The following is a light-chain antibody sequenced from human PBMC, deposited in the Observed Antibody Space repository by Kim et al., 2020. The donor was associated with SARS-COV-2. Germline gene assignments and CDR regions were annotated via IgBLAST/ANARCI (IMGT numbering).Light chain of an antibody. V-gene: IGKV6-21*01. CDR1: QNIGNN. Sequence: YVTPKEIVTITCRASQNIGNNLHWYQQKPGQSPKLLIQFASQSFSGVPSRFSGSGSGTYFTLTINSLEAEDAATYYCHQTTNLPLTFGQGTKLEI. J-gene: IGKJ2*01. CDR2: FAS. CDR3: HQTTNLPLT.